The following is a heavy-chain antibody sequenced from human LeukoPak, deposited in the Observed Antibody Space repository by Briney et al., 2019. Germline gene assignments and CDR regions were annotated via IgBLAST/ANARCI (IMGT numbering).Heavy chain of an antibody. J-gene: IGHJ3*02. CDR3: ARQVLARDAFDI. CDR1: GYPFTSYW. Sequence: GESLKISCKASGYPFTSYWIGWVRQIPGKGLEWMGIIYPGDSDTRYSPSFQGRVTISADKSITTAYLQWNSLKASDTAIYYCARQVLARDAFDIWGQGTMVTVSS. V-gene: IGHV5-51*01. CDR2: IYPGDSDT.